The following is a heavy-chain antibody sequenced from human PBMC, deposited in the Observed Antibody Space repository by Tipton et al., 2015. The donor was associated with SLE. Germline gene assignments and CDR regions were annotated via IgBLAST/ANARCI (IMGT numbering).Heavy chain of an antibody. J-gene: IGHJ4*02. V-gene: IGHV4-34*01. CDR3: ASLRTEYYYGSRADY. CDR2: INHSGST. D-gene: IGHD3-10*01. Sequence: TLSLTCAVYGGSFSGYYWSWIRQPPGKGLEWIGEINHSGSTNYNPSLKSRVTISVDTSTNRFSLKLSSVTAADTAVYYCASLRTEYYYGSRADYWGQGTLVAVSS. CDR1: GGSFSGYY.